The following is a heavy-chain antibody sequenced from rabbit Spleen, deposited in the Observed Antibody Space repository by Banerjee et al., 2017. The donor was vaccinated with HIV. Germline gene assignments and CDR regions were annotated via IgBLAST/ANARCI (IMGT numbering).Heavy chain of an antibody. J-gene: IGHJ4*01. Sequence: QEQLVESGGGLVQPGGSLKLSCKASGFDFSSADSICWVRQAPGKGLEWISCIAGTSSGFTYSATWAKGRFTISKTSSTTVTLQMTSLTAADTATYFCARDLTDAIGWNFGWWGPGTLVTVS. CDR2: IAGTSSGFT. CDR1: GFDFSSADS. CDR3: ARDLTDAIGWNFGW. V-gene: IGHV1S45*01. D-gene: IGHD4-1*01.